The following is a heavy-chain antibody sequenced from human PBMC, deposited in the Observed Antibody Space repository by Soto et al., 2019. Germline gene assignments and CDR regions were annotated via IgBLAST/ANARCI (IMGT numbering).Heavy chain of an antibody. J-gene: IGHJ5*02. CDR2: INHSGTT. Sequence: QVQLQQWGAGLLKPSETLSLTCGVYGGSFSGYQWNWIRQSPGQGLEWIGEINHSGTTKYNPSLESRINLSVDTSNKQFSLKMFSVTAADTAIYYCARGWWFDPWGQGTQVTVSS. CDR3: ARGWWFDP. V-gene: IGHV4-34*01. CDR1: GGSFSGYQ.